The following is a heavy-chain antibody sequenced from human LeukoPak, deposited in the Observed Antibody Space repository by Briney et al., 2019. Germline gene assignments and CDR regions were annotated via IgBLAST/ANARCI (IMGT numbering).Heavy chain of an antibody. Sequence: GGSLRLSCAASGFTFSNYWMSWVRQAPGKGPEWVANIKEDGSEKYYVDSVKGRFTISRDTAKNSLYLQMNSLRAEDTAVHYCARVIKSASYYIFDSWGQGTLVTVSS. CDR1: GFTFSNYW. CDR2: IKEDGSEK. V-gene: IGHV3-7*04. D-gene: IGHD1-26*01. J-gene: IGHJ4*02. CDR3: ARVIKSASYYIFDS.